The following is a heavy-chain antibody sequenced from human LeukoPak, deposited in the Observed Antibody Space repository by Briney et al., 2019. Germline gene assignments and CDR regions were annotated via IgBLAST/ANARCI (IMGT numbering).Heavy chain of an antibody. V-gene: IGHV3-7*01. CDR1: GGSISSYD. CDR3: ARDLVRRGYYYPYYFDY. J-gene: IGHJ4*02. Sequence: ETLSLTCTVSGGSISSYDWSWVRQAPGKGLEWVANIKQDGSEKYYVDSVKGRFTISRDNAKNSLYLQMNSLRAEDTAVYYCARDLVRRGYYYPYYFDYWGQGTLVTVSS. D-gene: IGHD3-22*01. CDR2: IKQDGSEK.